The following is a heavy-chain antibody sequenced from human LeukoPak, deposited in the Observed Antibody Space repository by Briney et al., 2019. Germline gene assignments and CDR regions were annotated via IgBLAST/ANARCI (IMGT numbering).Heavy chain of an antibody. CDR3: TRKISIYYFDY. CDR2: IYTSGST. V-gene: IGHV4-4*07. D-gene: IGHD3-3*01. CDR1: GGSISTDY. Sequence: SETLSLTCTVSGGSISTDYWTWIRQPAGKGLEWIGLIYTSGSTNYNPSLKSRVTTSVDTSKNQFSLKLSSVTAADTAVYYCTRKISIYYFDYWGQGTLVTVSS. J-gene: IGHJ4*02.